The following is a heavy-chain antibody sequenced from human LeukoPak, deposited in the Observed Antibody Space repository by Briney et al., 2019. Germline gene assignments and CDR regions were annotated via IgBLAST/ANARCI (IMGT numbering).Heavy chain of an antibody. CDR2: IRYDGSNK. CDR1: GFTFSSYG. J-gene: IGHJ4*02. V-gene: IGHV3-30*02. Sequence: GGSLRLSCAASGFTFSSYGMHWVRQAPGKGLEWVAFIRYDGSNKYYADSVKGRFTISGDNAKNSLYLQMNSLRAEDMALYYCAKETHAAAGKHYFDYWGQGTLVTVSS. D-gene: IGHD6-13*01. CDR3: AKETHAAAGKHYFDY.